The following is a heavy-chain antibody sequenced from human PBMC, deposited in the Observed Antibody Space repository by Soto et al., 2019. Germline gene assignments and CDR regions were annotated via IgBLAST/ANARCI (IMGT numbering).Heavy chain of an antibody. CDR1: GAPLSRGVSS. D-gene: IGHD4-17*01. J-gene: IGHJ5*02. CDR2: IYYSGST. CDR3: ARGGDYGARVYWFDP. V-gene: IGHV4-31*03. Sequence: PSETLSLTCLFFGAPLSRGVSSWAWFRRHPGKGLEWIGYIYYSGSTYYNPSLKSRVTISVDTSKNQFSLKLSSVTAADTAVYYCARGGDYGARVYWFDPWGQGTLVTVSS.